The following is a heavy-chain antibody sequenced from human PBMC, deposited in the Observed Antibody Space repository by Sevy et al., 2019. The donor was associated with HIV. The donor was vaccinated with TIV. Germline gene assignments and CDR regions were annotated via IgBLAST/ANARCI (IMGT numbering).Heavy chain of an antibody. CDR1: GFTFSSYS. D-gene: IGHD3-10*01. J-gene: IGHJ4*02. V-gene: IGHV3-21*01. CDR3: ARGGATMVRGVIMYY. Sequence: GGSLRLSCAASGFTFSSYSMNWVRQAPGKGLEWVSSISSSSSYIYYADSLKGRFTISRDNAKNSLYLQTNSLRAEDTAVYYCARGGATMVRGVIMYYWGQGTLVTVSS. CDR2: ISSSSSYI.